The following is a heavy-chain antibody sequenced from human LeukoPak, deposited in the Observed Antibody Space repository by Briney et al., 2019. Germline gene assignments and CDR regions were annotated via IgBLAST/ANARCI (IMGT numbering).Heavy chain of an antibody. Sequence: GGSLRLSCAASGFTVSSNYLTWVRQAPGKGLEWVSVIYSGGSTYYADSVKGRFTISRDNSKNTLYLQMNSLRAEDTAVYYCASVRQTSYFDYWGQGTLVTVSS. D-gene: IGHD6-6*01. CDR3: ASVRQTSYFDY. V-gene: IGHV3-66*01. J-gene: IGHJ4*02. CDR1: GFTVSSNY. CDR2: IYSGGST.